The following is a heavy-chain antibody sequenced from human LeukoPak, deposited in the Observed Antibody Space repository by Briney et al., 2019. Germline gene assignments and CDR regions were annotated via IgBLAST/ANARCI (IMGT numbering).Heavy chain of an antibody. J-gene: IGHJ1*01. V-gene: IGHV3-74*01. D-gene: IGHD3-22*01. CDR3: ARAPSEIGGYYPEYFRH. Sequence: GGSLRLSCAASGFTFISYWMHWVRQAPGKGLVWVSRIKSDGSTNYADSVKGRFTISRDNAKNTVSLQMNSLRAEDTGVYYCARAPSEIGGYYPEYFRHWGQGTLVTVSS. CDR1: GFTFISYW. CDR2: IKSDGST.